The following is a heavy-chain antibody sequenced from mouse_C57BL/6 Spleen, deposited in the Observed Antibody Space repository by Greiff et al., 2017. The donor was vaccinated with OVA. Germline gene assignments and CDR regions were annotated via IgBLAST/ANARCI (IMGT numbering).Heavy chain of an antibody. V-gene: IGHV1-80*01. J-gene: IGHJ3*01. CDR1: GYAFSSYW. Sequence: VQLQESGAELVKPGASVTISCKASGYAFSSYWMNWVKQRPGKGLEWIGQIYPGDGDTNYNGKFKGKATLTADKSSSTAYMQLSSRTSEDSAVYFCARSDHSNGFAYWGQGTLVTVSA. CDR3: ARSDHSNGFAY. CDR2: IYPGDGDT. D-gene: IGHD2-5*01.